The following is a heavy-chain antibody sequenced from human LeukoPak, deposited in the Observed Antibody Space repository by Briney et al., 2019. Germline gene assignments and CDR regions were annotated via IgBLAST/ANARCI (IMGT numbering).Heavy chain of an antibody. J-gene: IGHJ3*02. Sequence: PSETLSLTCTVSGGSISSGGYYWSWIRQHPGKGLEWIGYIDYSGSTYYNPSLKSRVTISVDTSKNQFSLKLSSVTAADTAVYYCARDPPYYDSSGRDDAFDIWGQGTMVTVSS. D-gene: IGHD3-22*01. CDR3: ARDPPYYDSSGRDDAFDI. CDR1: GGSISSGGYY. CDR2: IDYSGST. V-gene: IGHV4-31*03.